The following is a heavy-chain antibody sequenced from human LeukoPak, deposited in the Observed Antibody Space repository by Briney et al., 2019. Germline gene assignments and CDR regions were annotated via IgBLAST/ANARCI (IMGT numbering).Heavy chain of an antibody. CDR3: ARGYYGSGSYYNGVDY. V-gene: IGHV4-34*01. CDR1: GGSFSGYY. J-gene: IGHJ4*02. CDR2: INHSGST. D-gene: IGHD3-10*01. Sequence: SETLSLTCAVYGGSFSGYYWSWIRQPPGKGLEWIGEINHSGSTNYNPSLKSRVTISVDTSKNQFSLKLSSVTAADTAVYYCARGYYGSGSYYNGVDYWGQGTLVTVSS.